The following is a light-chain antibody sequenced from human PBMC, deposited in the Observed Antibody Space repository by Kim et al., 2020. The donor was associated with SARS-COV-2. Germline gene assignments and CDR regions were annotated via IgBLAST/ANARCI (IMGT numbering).Light chain of an antibody. J-gene: IGLJ1*01. V-gene: IGLV3-1*01. CDR2: QDI. CDR1: KVGDKY. Sequence: PGQTASCPCSGYKVGDKYVSWYQQKPGQSPVVVIYQDIQRPSGIPERFSGSNSGNTATLTISGTQAMDEADYYCQAWDSSTHNYVFGAGTKVTVL. CDR3: QAWDSSTHNYV.